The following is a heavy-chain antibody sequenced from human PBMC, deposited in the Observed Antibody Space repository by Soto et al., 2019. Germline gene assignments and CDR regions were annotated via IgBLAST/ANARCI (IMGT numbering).Heavy chain of an antibody. Sequence: EEQLVESGGGLVQPGGSLRLSCVASGFTFSNYWMGWVRQPPGKGLEWVTNTKEDGRETSYVDTVKRRFTVSRDNASNSLDLQMNRLRAEDTAVYYGARGPHRAAAGTSWRQGALVTVSS. CDR1: GFTFSNYW. D-gene: IGHD6-13*01. CDR2: TKEDGRET. V-gene: IGHV3-7*03. J-gene: IGHJ1*01. CDR3: ARGPHRAAAGTS.